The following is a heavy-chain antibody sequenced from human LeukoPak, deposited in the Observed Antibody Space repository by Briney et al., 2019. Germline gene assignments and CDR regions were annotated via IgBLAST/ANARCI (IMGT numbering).Heavy chain of an antibody. J-gene: IGHJ4*02. V-gene: IGHV4-34*01. CDR3: ARSPGYSYARDDY. CDR2: INHSGST. CDR1: GGSFSGYY. Sequence: SETLSLTRAVYGGSFSGYYWSWIRQPPGKGLEWIGEINHSGSTNYNPSLKSRVTISVDTSKNQFSLKLSSVTAADMAVYYCARSPGYSYARDDYWGQGTLVTVSS. D-gene: IGHD5-18*01.